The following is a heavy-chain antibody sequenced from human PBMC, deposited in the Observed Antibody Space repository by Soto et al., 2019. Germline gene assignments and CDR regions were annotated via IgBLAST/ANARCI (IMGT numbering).Heavy chain of an antibody. D-gene: IGHD3-3*01. CDR1: GGSTSSYY. CDR2: IYYSGST. CDR3: ARQDGRFLEWSDSYYYYMDV. V-gene: IGHV4-59*08. Sequence: QVQLQESGPGLVKPSETLSLTCTVSGGSTSSYYWSWIRQPPGKGLEWIGYIYYSGSTNYNHSPKSRVTISVDTSKNQFSLKLSSVTAADTAVYYCARQDGRFLEWSDSYYYYMDVWGKGTTVTVSS. J-gene: IGHJ6*03.